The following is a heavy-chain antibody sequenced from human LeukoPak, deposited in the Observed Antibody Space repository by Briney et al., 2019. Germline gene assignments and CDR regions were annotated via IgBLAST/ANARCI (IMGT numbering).Heavy chain of an antibody. CDR3: AKDLLITIFGVAPGYMDV. J-gene: IGHJ6*03. CDR2: ISGSGGST. V-gene: IGHV3-23*01. D-gene: IGHD3-3*01. Sequence: GGSLRLSCAASGFTFSSYAMSWVRQAPGKGLEWVSAISGSGGSTYYADSVKGRFTISRDNSKNTLYLQMNSLRAEDTAVYYCAKDLLITIFGVAPGYMDVWGKGTTVTVSS. CDR1: GFTFSSYA.